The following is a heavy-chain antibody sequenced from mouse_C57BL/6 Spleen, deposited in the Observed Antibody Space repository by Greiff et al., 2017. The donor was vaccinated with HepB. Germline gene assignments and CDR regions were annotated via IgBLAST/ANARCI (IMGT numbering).Heavy chain of an antibody. V-gene: IGHV1-18*01. J-gene: IGHJ1*03. CDR1: GYTFTDYN. D-gene: IGHD1-1*02. Sequence: EVQLQQSGPELVKPGASVKIPCKASGYTFTDYNMDWVKQSHGKSLEWIGDINPNNGGTIYNQKFKGKATLTVDKSSSTAYMELRSLTSEDTAVYDCARSNYGSDWYFDVWGTGTTVTVSS. CDR3: ARSNYGSDWYFDV. CDR2: INPNNGGT.